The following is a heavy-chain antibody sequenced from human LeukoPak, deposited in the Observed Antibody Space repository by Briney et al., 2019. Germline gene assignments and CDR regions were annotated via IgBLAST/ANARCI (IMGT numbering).Heavy chain of an antibody. CDR2: INAGNGNT. V-gene: IGHV1-3*01. CDR1: GYTFTSYA. D-gene: IGHD3-10*01. CDR3: AREGTRLSGSSRWFDP. J-gene: IGHJ5*02. Sequence: ASVKVSCKASGYTFTSYAMHWVRQAPGQRLEWMGWINAGNGNTKYSQKFQGRVTITRDTSASTAYVELSSLRSEDTAVYYCAREGTRLSGSSRWFDPWGQGTLVTVSS.